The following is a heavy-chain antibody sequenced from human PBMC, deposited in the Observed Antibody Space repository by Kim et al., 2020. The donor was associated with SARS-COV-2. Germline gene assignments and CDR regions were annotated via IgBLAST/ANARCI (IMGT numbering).Heavy chain of an antibody. CDR2: ST. Sequence: STYYADSVKGRFNISRDNSKNTLYLQMSSLRADTAVYYCVKDGRWNYFDYWGQGTLVTVSS. V-gene: IGHV3-64D*09. D-gene: IGHD2-15*01. CDR3: VKDGRWNYFDY. J-gene: IGHJ4*02.